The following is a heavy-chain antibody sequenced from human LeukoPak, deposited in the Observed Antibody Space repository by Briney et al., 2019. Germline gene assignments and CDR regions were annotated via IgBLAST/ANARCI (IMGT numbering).Heavy chain of an antibody. J-gene: IGHJ4*02. V-gene: IGHV3-7*03. CDR2: IKQDGSEK. Sequence: GGSLRLSCGVSGFTFSSYWMSWVRQAPGKGLEWVANIKQDGSEKHYVDSVKGRFTISRDNAKNTLYLQMNSLRAEDTAVYYCARAYSGYDYVAYWGQGTLVTVSS. D-gene: IGHD5-12*01. CDR3: ARAYSGYDYVAY. CDR1: GFTFSSYW.